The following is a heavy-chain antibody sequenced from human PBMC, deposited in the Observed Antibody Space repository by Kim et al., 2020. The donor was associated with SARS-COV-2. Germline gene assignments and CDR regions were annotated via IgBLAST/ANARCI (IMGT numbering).Heavy chain of an antibody. D-gene: IGHD1-26*01. CDR1: GFTFSSYG. J-gene: IGHJ3*02. CDR2: ISYDGSNK. CDR3: AKLGLEGGATWPSAFDI. Sequence: GGSLRLSCAASGFTFSSYGMHWVRQAPGKGLEWVAVISYDGSNKYYADSVKGRFTISGDNSKNTLYLQMNSLRAEDTAVYYCAKLGLEGGATWPSAFDIWGQGTMVTVSS. V-gene: IGHV3-30*18.